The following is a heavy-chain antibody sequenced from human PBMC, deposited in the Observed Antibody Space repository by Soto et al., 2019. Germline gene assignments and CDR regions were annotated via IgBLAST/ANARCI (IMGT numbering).Heavy chain of an antibody. J-gene: IGHJ4*02. CDR3: AREKGGHSDD. D-gene: IGHD3-16*01. CDR2: IYDLGGI. CDR1: GGSVSSGSHY. Sequence: PSETLSLTCTVSGGSVSSGSHYWNWIRQPPGKGLEWVGYIYDLGGINYNPSLKRPVTLIVDTSKNQFSLRLSSVTAADTAVYCRAREKGGHSDDWVEGTLVTVSS. V-gene: IGHV4-61*01.